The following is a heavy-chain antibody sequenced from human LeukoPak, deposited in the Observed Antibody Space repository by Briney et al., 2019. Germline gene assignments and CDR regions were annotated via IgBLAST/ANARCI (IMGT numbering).Heavy chain of an antibody. CDR1: GFTFRTYA. D-gene: IGHD3-9*01. J-gene: IGHJ4*02. CDR3: AKEGDFYDILTDY. V-gene: IGHV3-23*01. Sequence: GGSLRLSCAASGFTFRTYAMSWVRQAPGKGLEWVSGISGSGGSTYYADSVKGRFTISRDNSKNTLYLQMNSLRAEDTAVYYCAKEGDFYDILTDYWGQGTLVTVSS. CDR2: ISGSGGST.